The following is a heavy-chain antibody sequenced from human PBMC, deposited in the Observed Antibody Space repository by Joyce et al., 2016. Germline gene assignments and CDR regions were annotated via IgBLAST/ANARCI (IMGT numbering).Heavy chain of an antibody. D-gene: IGHD3/OR15-3a*01. J-gene: IGHJ2*01. CDR2: IYYSGIT. CDR3: ARGTFRDLNFWHFDL. Sequence: QVQLQESGPGLVKPSETLSLSCSVSGGSFSSFFWSWIRQPRGKGLAWIGYIYYSGITKYKPSLKSRLTMSIDPSANQFSLNLTSMTAADTAVYYCARGTFRDLNFWHFDLWGRGTLVTVSS. CDR1: GGSFSSFF. V-gene: IGHV4-59*01.